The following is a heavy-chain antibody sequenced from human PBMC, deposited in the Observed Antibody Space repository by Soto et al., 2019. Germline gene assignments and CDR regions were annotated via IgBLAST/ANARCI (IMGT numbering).Heavy chain of an antibody. V-gene: IGHV4-30-2*01. D-gene: IGHD3-16*01. CDR2: IYHSGTS. CDR3: ARGRLVPAVNFDY. J-gene: IGHJ4*02. CDR1: GDSISSGGFS. Sequence: SETLSLTCAVSGDSISSGGFSWSWIRQPPGKGLEWIGYIYHSGTSFYNPSLKSRVAISVDGSKIQFSLKVNSVTAADTAVYYCARGRLVPAVNFDYWGLGTLVPVSS.